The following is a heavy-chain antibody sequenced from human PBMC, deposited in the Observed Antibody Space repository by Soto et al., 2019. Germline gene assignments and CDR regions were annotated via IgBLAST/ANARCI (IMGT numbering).Heavy chain of an antibody. J-gene: IGHJ5*01. Sequence: EVQLLESGGGLVQPGGSPRLSCAASGFTFSNYAMSWVRQAPGKGLESVSSISGSGGSTYYADSAKGRFTISRDNSKNSLYLQMNSLRAEDTAIYYCAKGSTTIVSSGINWFDSWGQGTLVTVSS. D-gene: IGHD3-22*01. CDR3: AKGSTTIVSSGINWFDS. CDR1: GFTFSNYA. CDR2: ISGSGGST. V-gene: IGHV3-23*01.